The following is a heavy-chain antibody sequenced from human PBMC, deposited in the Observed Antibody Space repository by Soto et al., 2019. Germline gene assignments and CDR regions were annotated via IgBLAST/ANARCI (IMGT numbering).Heavy chain of an antibody. Sequence: SETLSLTCAVYGGSFSGYYWSWVRQPPGKGLEWIGEVNHSGNTNSNPSLKSRVTISVDTSKNQFHLRLNSVTAADTAVYYCARRIPVFDYWSQGTLVTVSS. CDR3: ARRIPVFDY. V-gene: IGHV4-34*01. CDR2: VNHSGNT. CDR1: GGSFSGYY. D-gene: IGHD4-17*01. J-gene: IGHJ4*02.